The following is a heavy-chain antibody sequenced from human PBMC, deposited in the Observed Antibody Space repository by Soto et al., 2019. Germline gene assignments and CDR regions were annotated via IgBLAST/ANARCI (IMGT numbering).Heavy chain of an antibody. J-gene: IGHJ4*02. CDR3: AKGSYENYFDY. Sequence: GGSLRLSCAASGFTFSSYGMHWVRQAPGKGLEWVAVISYDGSNKYYADSVKGRFTISRDNSKNTLYLQMNSLRAEDTAVYYCAKGSYENYFDYWGQGTLVTVS. CDR1: GFTFSSYG. V-gene: IGHV3-30*18. D-gene: IGHD5-18*01. CDR2: ISYDGSNK.